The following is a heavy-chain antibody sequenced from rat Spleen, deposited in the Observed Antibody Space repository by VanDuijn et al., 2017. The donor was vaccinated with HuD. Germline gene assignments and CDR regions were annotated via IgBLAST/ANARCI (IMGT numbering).Heavy chain of an antibody. J-gene: IGHJ3*01. CDR1: GFSLTSYG. CDR3: TSPFRWFAY. CDR2: ISSGGNT. V-gene: IGHV2S8*01. Sequence: QVQLKESGPDLVQPSQTLSLTCIVSGFSLTSYGVSWLRQPPGKGLEWIAGISSGGNTYHNSVLKSRLSISRDTSKSQVFLKMNSLQTEDTAIYFCTSPFRWFAYWGQGTLVTVSS.